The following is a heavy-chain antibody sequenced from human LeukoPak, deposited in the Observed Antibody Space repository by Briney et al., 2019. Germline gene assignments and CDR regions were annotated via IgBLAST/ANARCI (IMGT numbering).Heavy chain of an antibody. CDR1: GFTFSSYA. CDR3: AKDQGVVPFHYFDY. J-gene: IGHJ4*02. D-gene: IGHD2/OR15-2a*01. V-gene: IGHV3-23*01. CDR2: IGSTCGSP. Sequence: GGSLRLSCIASGFTFSSYAMNWLRQAPGKGLEGISAIGSTCGSPFYADSVKVRFTISRDNSRSTLFLQMNSLTAEDTAIYYCAKDQGVVPFHYFDYWGQGTLVTVSS.